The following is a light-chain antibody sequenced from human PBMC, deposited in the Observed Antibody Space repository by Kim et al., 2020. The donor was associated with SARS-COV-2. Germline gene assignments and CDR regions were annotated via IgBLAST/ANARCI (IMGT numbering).Light chain of an antibody. J-gene: IGKJ2*03. Sequence: DIQITQSPSSLSASVGDRVTITCRASQSISSYLNWYQQKPGKAPKLLIYAASSLQSGVPSRFSGSGSGTDFTLTISSLQPEDFATYYCQQGYSTPYSFGQGTKLEI. V-gene: IGKV1-39*01. CDR3: QQGYSTPYS. CDR1: QSISSY. CDR2: AAS.